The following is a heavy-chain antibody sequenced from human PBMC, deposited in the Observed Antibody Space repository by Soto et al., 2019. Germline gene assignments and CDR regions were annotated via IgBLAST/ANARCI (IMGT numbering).Heavy chain of an antibody. CDR3: ARVRAAMNRYFDY. J-gene: IGHJ4*02. Sequence: PSETLSLTCTVSGGSISSGDYYWSWIRQPPGKGLEWIGYIYYSGSTYYNPSLKSRVTISVDTSKNQFSLKLSSVTAADTAVYYCARVRAAMNRYFDYWGQGTLVTVSS. CDR1: GGSISSGDYY. CDR2: IYYSGST. D-gene: IGHD2-2*01. V-gene: IGHV4-30-4*01.